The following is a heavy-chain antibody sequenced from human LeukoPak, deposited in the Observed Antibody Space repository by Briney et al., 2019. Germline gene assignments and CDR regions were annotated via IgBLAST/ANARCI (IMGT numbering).Heavy chain of an antibody. CDR2: IYYSGST. D-gene: IGHD2-15*01. V-gene: IGHV4-59*01. Sequence: PSETLSLTCTVSGGSISSYYWSWIRQPPGKGLEWIGYIYYSGSTNYNPSLKSRVTISVDTSKNQFSLKLSPVTAADTAVYYCARSGEGYYYRMEVWGQGTTVTVSS. CDR1: GGSISSYY. J-gene: IGHJ6*02. CDR3: ARSGEGYYYRMEV.